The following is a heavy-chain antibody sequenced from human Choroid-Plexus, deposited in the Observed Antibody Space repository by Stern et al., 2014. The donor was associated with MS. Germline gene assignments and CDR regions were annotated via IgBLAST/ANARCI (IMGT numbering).Heavy chain of an antibody. D-gene: IGHD6-19*01. CDR3: VKDVDSSIAVSFDY. Sequence: VQLXXXGGGLVQPGGXLGLSCAASGFXFYDHAXQWXRQKPXKGXGWVAGISWNSGAIAYAASVKGRFTISRDNAKNSLFLQMNSLRPEDTALYYCVKDVDSSIAVSFDYWGQGTQVTVSP. J-gene: IGHJ4*02. CDR2: ISWNSGAI. V-gene: IGHV3-9*01. CDR1: GFXFYDHA.